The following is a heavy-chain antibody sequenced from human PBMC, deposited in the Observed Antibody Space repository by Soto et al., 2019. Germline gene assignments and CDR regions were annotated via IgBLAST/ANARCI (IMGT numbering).Heavy chain of an antibody. D-gene: IGHD2-15*01. J-gene: IGHJ6*02. Sequence: QVQLVESGGGVVQPGRSLRLSCAASGFTFSSYGMHWVRQAPGKGLEWVAVISYDGSNKYYADSVKGRFTISRDNSKNTLYLQMNSLRAEDTAVYYCAKLVVVAARGMDVWGQGPTVTVSS. V-gene: IGHV3-30*18. CDR3: AKLVVVAARGMDV. CDR1: GFTFSSYG. CDR2: ISYDGSNK.